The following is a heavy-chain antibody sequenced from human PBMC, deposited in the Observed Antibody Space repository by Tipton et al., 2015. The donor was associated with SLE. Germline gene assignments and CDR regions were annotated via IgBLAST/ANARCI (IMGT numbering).Heavy chain of an antibody. CDR2: ISSSSSYI. CDR1: GFTFSSYG. Sequence: SLRLSCAASGFTFSSYGMHWVRQAPGKGLEWVSSISSSSSYIYYADSVKGRFTISRDNAKNSLYLQMNSLRAEDTAVYYCARDQYYYDSSGYDFDYWGQGTLVTVSS. J-gene: IGHJ4*02. CDR3: ARDQYYYDSSGYDFDY. D-gene: IGHD3-22*01. V-gene: IGHV3-21*01.